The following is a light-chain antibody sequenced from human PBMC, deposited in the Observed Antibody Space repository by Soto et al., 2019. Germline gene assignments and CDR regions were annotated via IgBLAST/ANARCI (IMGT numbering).Light chain of an antibody. CDR1: QSISSW. CDR3: QEYNSHSRYT. Sequence: DIQMTQSPSTLSASVGDRVTITCRASQSISSWLAWYQQKPGKAPKLLIYTASRLESGVPSRFSGSGSGAEFTLTLSSLQPDDFATYYCQEYNSHSRYTFGQGTKLEIK. CDR2: TAS. V-gene: IGKV1-5*03. J-gene: IGKJ2*01.